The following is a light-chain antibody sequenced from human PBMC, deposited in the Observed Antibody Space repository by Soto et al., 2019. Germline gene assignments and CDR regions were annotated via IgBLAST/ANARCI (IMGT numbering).Light chain of an antibody. CDR1: QSVDSK. V-gene: IGKV3-15*01. Sequence: EIAMTQSPATLSVSPGERATLSCRASQSVDSKLAWYQQQPGQGPRLLIYGASNRATGIPARFSGSASGTEFTLTISSLQSEDFAVYYCQHYSTWLWTFGQGTKVEIK. CDR3: QHYSTWLWT. CDR2: GAS. J-gene: IGKJ1*01.